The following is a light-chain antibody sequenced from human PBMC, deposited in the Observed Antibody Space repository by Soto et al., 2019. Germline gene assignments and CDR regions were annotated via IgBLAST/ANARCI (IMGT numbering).Light chain of an antibody. V-gene: IGLV4-69*01. CDR3: QTWETGSVI. CDR1: SGHSRNA. J-gene: IGLJ2*01. Sequence: QLVLTQSPSASASLGASVKLTCTLSSGHSRNAIAWHQQLPQKGPRYLMKVNNDGSHTKGAGIPDRFSGSSSGAERYLIISSLQSDDEADYNCQTWETGSVIFGGGTKLTVL. CDR2: VNNDGSH.